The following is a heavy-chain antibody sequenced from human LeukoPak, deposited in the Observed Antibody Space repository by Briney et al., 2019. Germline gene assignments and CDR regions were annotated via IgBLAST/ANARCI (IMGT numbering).Heavy chain of an antibody. CDR3: AKDRSIAVAGTMAFDI. CDR1: GLTLSSYW. Sequence: PGRSLRLSCAASGLTLSSYWMNCVCEAPQRGLVWVSRIASDGGSKTYADSVNGRFSISRDNAKNTLYLQMNSLRVEDTAVYYCAKDRSIAVAGTMAFDIWGQGTMVTVSS. V-gene: IGHV3-74*01. CDR2: IASDGGSK. D-gene: IGHD6-19*01. J-gene: IGHJ3*02.